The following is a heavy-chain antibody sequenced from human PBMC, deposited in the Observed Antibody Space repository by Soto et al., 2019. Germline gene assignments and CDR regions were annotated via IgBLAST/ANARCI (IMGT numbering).Heavy chain of an antibody. CDR3: ATKRGALSTSDY. J-gene: IGHJ4*02. D-gene: IGHD3-10*01. CDR2: ISAYNGNT. CDR1: GYTFTSYG. V-gene: IGHV1-18*04. Sequence: QVQLVQSGAEVKKPGATVKVSCKASGYTFTSYGITWVRQAPGQGLEWMGWISAYNGNTKYAQKLQGRVTMTTDTSTSTAYMVLTSLRSDDTAVYSVATKRGALSTSDYRGQGNLVSVS.